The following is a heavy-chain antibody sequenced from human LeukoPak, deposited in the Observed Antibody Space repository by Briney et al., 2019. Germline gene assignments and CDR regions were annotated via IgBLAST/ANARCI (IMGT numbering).Heavy chain of an antibody. V-gene: IGHV3-30*04. D-gene: IGHD6-13*01. J-gene: IGHJ4*02. CDR1: GFTFSSYA. CDR3: ARDPHPPQLVLYYFDY. CDR2: ISYDGSNK. Sequence: GGSLRLSCAASGFTFSSYAMHWVRQAPGKGLEWVAVISYDGSNKYYADSVKGRFTISRDNSKNTLYLQMNSLRAKDTAVYYCARDPHPPQLVLYYFDYWGQGTLVTVSS.